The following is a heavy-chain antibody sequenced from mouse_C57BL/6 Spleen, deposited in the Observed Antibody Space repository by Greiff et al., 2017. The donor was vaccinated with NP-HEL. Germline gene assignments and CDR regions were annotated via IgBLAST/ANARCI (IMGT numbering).Heavy chain of an antibody. J-gene: IGHJ2*01. CDR1: GYTFTDYE. Sequence: QVQLKQSGAELVRPGASVTLSCKASGYTFTDYEMHWVKQTPGHGLEWIGAIDPETGGTAYNQKFKGKAILTADKSSSTAYMELRSLTSEDSAVYYCTNNWDYFDYWGQGTTLTVSS. CDR2: IDPETGGT. CDR3: TNNWDYFDY. D-gene: IGHD4-1*01. V-gene: IGHV1-15*01.